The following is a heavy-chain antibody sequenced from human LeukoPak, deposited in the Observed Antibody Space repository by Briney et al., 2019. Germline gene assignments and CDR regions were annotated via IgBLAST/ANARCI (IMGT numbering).Heavy chain of an antibody. D-gene: IGHD3-22*01. CDR1: GFTFSSYA. J-gene: IGHJ4*02. V-gene: IGHV3-23*01. CDR3: AKGLSYYYDSSRGDY. CDR2: ISGSGGST. Sequence: GGSLRLSCAASGFTFSSYAMSWVRQAPGKGLEWVSAISGSGGSTYYADSVKGRFTISRDNSKNTLYLQMNSLRAEDTAVYYCAKGLSYYYDSSRGDYWGQGTLVTVSS.